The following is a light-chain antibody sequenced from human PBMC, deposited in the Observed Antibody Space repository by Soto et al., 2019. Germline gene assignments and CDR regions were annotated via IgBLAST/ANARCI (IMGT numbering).Light chain of an antibody. Sequence: EIVLTQSPGTLSLSPGERATLSCRASQSVSSSYLAWYQQKPGQAPRLLIYGASSRATGIPDRFSGSGSGTDFTLTISRLVPEDFAVYYCQQYGSSLYTFGQRNKLEIK. CDR3: QQYGSSLYT. V-gene: IGKV3-20*01. CDR1: QSVSSSY. CDR2: GAS. J-gene: IGKJ2*01.